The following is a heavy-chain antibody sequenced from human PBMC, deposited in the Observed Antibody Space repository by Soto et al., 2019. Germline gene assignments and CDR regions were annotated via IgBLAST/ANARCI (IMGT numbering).Heavy chain of an antibody. CDR1: GDSVSSNSAG. J-gene: IGHJ6*02. CDR3: ARDRGISSWSGPYYYGMDV. V-gene: IGHV6-1*01. Sequence: PSQTLSLTCAISGDSVSSNSAGWNWIRQSPSRGLEWLGRTYYRSKWYNDYAVSVKSRITINPDTSKNQFSLQLNSVTPEDTAVYYCARDRGISSWSGPYYYGMDVWGQGTTVTVSS. D-gene: IGHD6-13*01. CDR2: TYYRSKWYN.